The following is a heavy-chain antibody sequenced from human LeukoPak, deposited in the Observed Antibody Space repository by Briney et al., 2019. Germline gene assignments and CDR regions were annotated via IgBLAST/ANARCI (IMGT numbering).Heavy chain of an antibody. CDR2: ISSSGTI. V-gene: IGHV3-48*03. CDR3: ARWGVGGY. D-gene: IGHD3-16*01. J-gene: IGHJ4*02. CDR1: GFTFSNYE. Sequence: PGGSLRLSCAASGFTFSNYEMNWVRQAPGKGLEWVSYISSSGTIYYADFVKGRFTISRDNAKNSLYLQMNSLRAEDTAVYYCARWGVGGYWGQGTLVTVSS.